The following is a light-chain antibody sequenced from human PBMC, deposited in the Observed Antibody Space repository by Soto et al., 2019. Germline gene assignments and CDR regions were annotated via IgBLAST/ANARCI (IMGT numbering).Light chain of an antibody. Sequence: SALTHPASVSGSPGQSVTLPCPGTSSDVGGYNYVSWYQQHPGKAPKLMIYDVSNRPSGVSNRFSGSKSGNTASLTISGLQAEDEADYYCSSYTSSSTYYVFGTGTEVTVL. J-gene: IGLJ1*01. CDR3: SSYTSSSTYYV. V-gene: IGLV2-14*01. CDR2: DVS. CDR1: SSDVGGYNY.